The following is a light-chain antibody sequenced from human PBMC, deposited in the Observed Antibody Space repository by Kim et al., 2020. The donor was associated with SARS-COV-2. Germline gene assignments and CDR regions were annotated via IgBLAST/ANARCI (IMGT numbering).Light chain of an antibody. CDR2: YDS. V-gene: IGLV3-21*04. J-gene: IGLJ3*02. Sequence: SYELTQPPSVSVAPGKTASITCAGNNIGSKSVHWYQQKPGQAPVLVIYYDSDRPSGIPERFSGSNSGNTATLTISRVEAGDEADYYCQVWDSSSDHLVFGGGTQVTVL. CDR1: NIGSKS. CDR3: QVWDSSSDHLV.